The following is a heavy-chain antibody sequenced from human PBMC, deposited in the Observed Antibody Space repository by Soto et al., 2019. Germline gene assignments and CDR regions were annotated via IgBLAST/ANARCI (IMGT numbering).Heavy chain of an antibody. CDR3: ARDERGYSGYGALGYFDY. CDR2: IIPIFGTA. V-gene: IGHV1-69*12. CDR1: GGTFSSYA. Sequence: QVQLVQSGAEVKKPGSSVKVSCKASGGTFSSYAISWVRQAPGQGLEWMGGIIPIFGTANYAQKFQGRVTMTADESTSTAYMELSSLRSEDTAVYYCARDERGYSGYGALGYFDYWGQGTLVTVSS. D-gene: IGHD5-12*01. J-gene: IGHJ4*02.